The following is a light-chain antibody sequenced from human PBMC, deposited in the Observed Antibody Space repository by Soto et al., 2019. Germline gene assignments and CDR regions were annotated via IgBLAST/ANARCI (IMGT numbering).Light chain of an antibody. CDR2: HAS. CDR1: QVVSSSY. J-gene: IGKJ2*01. Sequence: EIVLSQSPGTLSLSPGESATLSCRANQVVSSSYLAWYQQEPGQAPRLLIYHASYRAPGVPDRFSGSGSGTEFDLTITRLEPEDVALFYCQQYGTFPFSFGQGTKLEIK. V-gene: IGKV3-20*01. CDR3: QQYGTFPFS.